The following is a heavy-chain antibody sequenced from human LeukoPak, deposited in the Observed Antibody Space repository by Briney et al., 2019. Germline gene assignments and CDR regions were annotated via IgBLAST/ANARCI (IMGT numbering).Heavy chain of an antibody. D-gene: IGHD5-18*01. CDR1: GGSISSGGYY. V-gene: IGHV4-30-2*01. CDR3: AREGYSYGYPFDY. J-gene: IGHJ4*02. CDR2: IYHSGST. Sequence: SETLSLTCTVSGGSISSGGYYWSWIRQPPGKGLEWIGYIYHSGSTYYNPSLKSRVTISVDRSKNQFSLKLSSVTAVDTAVYYCAREGYSYGYPFDYWGQGTLVTVSS.